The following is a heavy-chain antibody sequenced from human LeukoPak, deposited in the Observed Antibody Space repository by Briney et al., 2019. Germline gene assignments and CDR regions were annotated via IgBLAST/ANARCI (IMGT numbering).Heavy chain of an antibody. CDR2: ISAHTGNT. V-gene: IGHV1-18*01. Sequence: ASVKVSCKASGYTFTSYTMSWVRQAPGQGLEWMGWISAHTGNTNYAQNLQGRVSMTTDTSTSTAYMELRSLRFDDTAVYYCARGFSSGSNWFDPWGQGTLVTVSS. J-gene: IGHJ5*02. D-gene: IGHD3-22*01. CDR1: GYTFTSYT. CDR3: ARGFSSGSNWFDP.